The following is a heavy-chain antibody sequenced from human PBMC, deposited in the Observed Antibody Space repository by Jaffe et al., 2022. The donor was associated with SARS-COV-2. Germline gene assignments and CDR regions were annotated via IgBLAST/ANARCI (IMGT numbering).Heavy chain of an antibody. CDR1: GFTFSSYG. CDR2: IWYDGSNK. CDR3: ARFSSIDWNYGVQGVGYFDY. J-gene: IGHJ4*02. Sequence: QVQLVESGGGVVQPGRSLRLSCAASGFTFSSYGMHWVRQAPGKGLEWVAVIWYDGSNKYYADSVKGRFTISRDNSKNTLYLQMNSLRAEDTAVYYCARFSSIDWNYGVQGVGYFDYWGQGTLVTVSS. D-gene: IGHD1-7*01. V-gene: IGHV3-33*01.